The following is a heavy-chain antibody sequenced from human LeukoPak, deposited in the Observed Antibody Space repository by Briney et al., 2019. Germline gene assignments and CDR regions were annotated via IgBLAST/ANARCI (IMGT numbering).Heavy chain of an antibody. CDR3: ARHWGRGYYYFDY. D-gene: IGHD3-22*01. CDR2: IKQDGSEK. V-gene: IGHV3-7*01. J-gene: IGHJ4*02. CDR1: GFTFSDHC. Sequence: GGSLRLSCAASGFTFSDHCMSWVRQAPGKGLEGVANIKQDGSEKYYVDSVKGRFTISRDNAKNSLYLQMNSLRAEDTAVYYCARHWGRGYYYFDYWGQGTLVTVSS.